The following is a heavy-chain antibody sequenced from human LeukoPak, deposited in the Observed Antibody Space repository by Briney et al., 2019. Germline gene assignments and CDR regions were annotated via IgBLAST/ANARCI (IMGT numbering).Heavy chain of an antibody. Sequence: SETLSLTCTVSGGSISSYYWSWIRHPAGKGLEWIGRIYTSGSTNYNPSLKSRVTMFIDTAKSQCSLRLTSVTAADTAVFYCARHPGSSGWYAPDYFDYWGQGILVTVSS. CDR3: ARHPGSSGWYAPDYFDY. V-gene: IGHV4-4*07. CDR1: GGSISSYY. J-gene: IGHJ4*02. D-gene: IGHD6-19*01. CDR2: IYTSGST.